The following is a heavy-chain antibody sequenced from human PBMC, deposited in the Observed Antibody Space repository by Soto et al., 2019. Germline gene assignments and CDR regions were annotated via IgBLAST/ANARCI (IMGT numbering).Heavy chain of an antibody. Sequence: QVQLVQSGAEVKKPGASVKVSCKASGYTFTSHYVHWVRQAPGQGLEWMGIINPSGGSTTYAQKFPGGVTITRDTATGNVFMDLRSLSSEDTAVYFWARAYCGRNSSGYWGQGTLVTVSS. CDR1: GYTFTSHY. CDR3: ARAYCGRNSSGY. CDR2: INPSGGST. J-gene: IGHJ4*02. D-gene: IGHD6-6*01. V-gene: IGHV1-46*01.